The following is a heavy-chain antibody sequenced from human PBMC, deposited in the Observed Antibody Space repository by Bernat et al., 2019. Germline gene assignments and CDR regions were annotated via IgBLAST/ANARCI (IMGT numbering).Heavy chain of an antibody. Sequence: QVQLVESGGGVVQPGRSLRLSCVASGFTFSSYGMHWVRQAPGKGLEWVAVIWYDGSNKYYADSVKGRFTISRDNSKNTLYLQMNSLRAEDTAVYYCAREGHYLLYYYYGMDVWGQGTTVTVSS. CDR1: GFTFSSYG. CDR2: IWYDGSNK. V-gene: IGHV3-33*01. J-gene: IGHJ6*02. CDR3: AREGHYLLYYYYGMDV. D-gene: IGHD3-16*01.